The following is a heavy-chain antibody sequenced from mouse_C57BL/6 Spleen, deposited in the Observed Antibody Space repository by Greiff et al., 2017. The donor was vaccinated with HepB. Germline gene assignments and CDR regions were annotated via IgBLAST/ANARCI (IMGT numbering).Heavy chain of an antibody. J-gene: IGHJ2*01. CDR1: GYTFTDYY. Sequence: EVKLQQSGPELVKPGASVKISCKASGYTFTDYYMNWVKQSHGKSLEWIGDINPNNGGTSYNQKFKGKATLTVDKSSSTAYMELRSLTSEDSAVYYCARYQYYFDYWGQGTTLTVSS. CDR2: INPNNGGT. CDR3: ARYQYYFDY. V-gene: IGHV1-26*01.